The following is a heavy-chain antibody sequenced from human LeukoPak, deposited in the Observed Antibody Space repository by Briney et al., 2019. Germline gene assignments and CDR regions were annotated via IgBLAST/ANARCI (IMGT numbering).Heavy chain of an antibody. J-gene: IGHJ5*02. CDR1: GGSISSYY. CDR3: ARHRGAISPNWFDP. V-gene: IGHV4-4*07. D-gene: IGHD3-10*01. CDR2: IYTSGST. Sequence: SETLSLTCTVSGGSISSYYWSWIRQPAGKGLEWIGRIYTSGSTNYNPSLKSRVTMSVDTSKNQFSLKLSSVTAADTAVYYCARHRGAISPNWFDPWGQGTLVTVSS.